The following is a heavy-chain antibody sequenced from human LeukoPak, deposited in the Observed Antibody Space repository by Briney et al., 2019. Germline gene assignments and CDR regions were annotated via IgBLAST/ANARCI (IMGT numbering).Heavy chain of an antibody. CDR2: ISNSGSTT. Sequence: GGSLRLSCAASGFTFSDFCMTWIRQAPGKGLEWVSYISNSGSTTYYADSVKGRFTISRDNAKNSLYLQMNSLRAEDTAVYYCARSADSSGYFREITLYYFDYWGQGTLVTVSS. CDR1: GFTFSDFC. D-gene: IGHD3-22*01. CDR3: ARSADSSGYFREITLYYFDY. J-gene: IGHJ4*02. V-gene: IGHV3-11*01.